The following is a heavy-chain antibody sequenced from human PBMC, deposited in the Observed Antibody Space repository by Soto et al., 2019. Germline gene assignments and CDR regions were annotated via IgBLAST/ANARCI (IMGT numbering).Heavy chain of an antibody. CDR2: IGPESGAT. J-gene: IGHJ6*02. CDR1: GYTFTGHY. CDR3: ARARITIFGVVIPTDYYYYYGMDV. V-gene: IGHV1-2*02. Sequence: ASVKVSCKASGYTFTGHYIHWVRQAPEQGPEWMGEIGPESGATRYAQKFQGRVTITADKSTSTAYMELSSLRSEDTAVYYCARARITIFGVVIPTDYYYYYGMDVWGQGTTVTVSS. D-gene: IGHD3-3*01.